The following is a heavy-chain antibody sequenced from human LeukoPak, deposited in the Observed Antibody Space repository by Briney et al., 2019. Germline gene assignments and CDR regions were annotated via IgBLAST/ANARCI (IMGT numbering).Heavy chain of an antibody. CDR1: GMTFSRFW. D-gene: IGHD3-16*01. CDR3: ASGGHLDW. Sequence: GGSRRLSCAASGMTFSRFWMSWVRQAPGKGLQWVANINEDGSEKHYVDSVKGRFTISRDNAENSLYLQMNSLRAEDTAVYYCASGGHLDWWGQGALVTVAS. J-gene: IGHJ4*02. V-gene: IGHV3-7*03. CDR2: INEDGSEK.